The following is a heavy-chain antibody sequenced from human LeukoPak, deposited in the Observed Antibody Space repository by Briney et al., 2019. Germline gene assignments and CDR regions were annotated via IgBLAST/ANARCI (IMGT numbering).Heavy chain of an antibody. V-gene: IGHV4-4*07. D-gene: IGHD6-13*01. J-gene: IGHJ5*02. CDR1: GGSPSCYY. CDR2: IYTSGST. Sequence: SETLSLTCTLSGGSPSCYYSSWIRHPAEKGLEWIWRIYTSGSTNYNPPLKRRVTMSVDTSKNQFSLKLSSVTAAGTAVYFCARWSSSWSRGWFDPWGQGTRVTVSS. CDR3: ARWSSSWSRGWFDP.